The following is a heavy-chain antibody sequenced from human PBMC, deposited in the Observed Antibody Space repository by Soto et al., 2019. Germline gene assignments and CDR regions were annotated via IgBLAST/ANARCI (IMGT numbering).Heavy chain of an antibody. CDR2: IYHSGST. CDR1: GGSISSSNW. CDR3: ARGRRRYDFWSGYPPTDGMDV. J-gene: IGHJ6*02. V-gene: IGHV4-4*02. Sequence: SETLSLTCAVSGGSISSSNWWSWVRQPPGKGLEWIGEIYHSGSTNYNPSLKSRVTISVDKSKNQFSLKLSSVTAADTAVYYCARGRRRYDFWSGYPPTDGMDVWGQGTTVTVSS. D-gene: IGHD3-3*01.